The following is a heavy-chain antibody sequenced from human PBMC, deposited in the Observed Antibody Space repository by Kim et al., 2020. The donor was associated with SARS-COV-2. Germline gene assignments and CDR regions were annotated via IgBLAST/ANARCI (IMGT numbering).Heavy chain of an antibody. D-gene: IGHD1-26*01. V-gene: IGHV4-39*01. Sequence: SETLSLTCTVSGVSISSGSYYWGWIRQPPGKGLEWIGNIFYSGTTYDNPSLKSRLTISIDTSKNQFSLRLSSVTAADTAVYYCARPMSGGGGSYLDPFDYWGQGVLVTVSS. CDR1: GVSISSGSYY. CDR2: IFYSGTT. J-gene: IGHJ4*02. CDR3: ARPMSGGGGSYLDPFDY.